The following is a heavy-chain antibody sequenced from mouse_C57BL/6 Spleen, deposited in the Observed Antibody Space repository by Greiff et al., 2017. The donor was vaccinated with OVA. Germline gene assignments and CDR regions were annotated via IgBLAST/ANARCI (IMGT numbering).Heavy chain of an antibody. CDR1: GFTSSDYG. V-gene: IGHV5-15*01. CDR2: ISNLAYSI. J-gene: IGHJ4*01. CDR3: ARRSPYYAMDY. Sequence: EVMLVESGGGLVQPGGSLKLSCAASGFTSSDYGMAWVRQAPRKGPEWVAFISNLAYSIYYADTVTGRFTISRENAKNTLYLEMSSLRSEDTAMYYCARRSPYYAMDYWGQGTSVTVSS.